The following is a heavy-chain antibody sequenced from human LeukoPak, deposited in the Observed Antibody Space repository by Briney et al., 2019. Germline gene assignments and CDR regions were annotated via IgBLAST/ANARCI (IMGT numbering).Heavy chain of an antibody. CDR2: IYYSGST. Sequence: SETLSLTCTVSGGSISSYYWSWIRQPPGKGLEWIGYIYYSGSTNYNPSLKSRVTISVDTSKNQFSLKLSSVTAADTAVYYCARASRITIFGVVDNWFDPWGQGTLVTVSS. CDR1: GGSISSYY. D-gene: IGHD3-3*01. CDR3: ARASRITIFGVVDNWFDP. V-gene: IGHV4-59*08. J-gene: IGHJ5*02.